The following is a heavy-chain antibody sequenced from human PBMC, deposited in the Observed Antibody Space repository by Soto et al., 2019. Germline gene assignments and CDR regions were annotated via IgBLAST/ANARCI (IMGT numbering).Heavy chain of an antibody. V-gene: IGHV4-30-4*01. CDR1: GCSIHGGVFS. D-gene: IGHD2-8*01. CDR3: AREIMPLTNDWYFDL. J-gene: IGHJ2*01. CDR2: IFDSGST. Sequence: TLSPTCTFPGCSIHGGVFSWSLIRPPPGKGLEWIGHIFDSGSTYYNPSLKSRLTISVDTSKNQFSLRLSSVTAADTAVYYCAREIMPLTNDWYFDLWGRGTLVTVSS.